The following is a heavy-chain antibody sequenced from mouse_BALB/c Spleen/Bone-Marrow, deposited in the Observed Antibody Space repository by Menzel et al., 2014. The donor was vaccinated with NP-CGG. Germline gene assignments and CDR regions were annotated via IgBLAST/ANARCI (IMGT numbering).Heavy chain of an antibody. CDR2: IDPANGNT. CDR3: TREGYYYGSDALDY. Sequence: VQLKESGAELVEPGASVKLSCTASGFNVKDTYMQWVKQRPEQGLEWIGRIDPANGNTQYDPTFQGKATITTDTSSNTAYLQLSSLTSEDTAVYYCTREGYYYGSDALDYWGQGTSVTVSS. CDR1: GFNVKDTY. D-gene: IGHD1-2*01. J-gene: IGHJ4*01. V-gene: IGHV14-3*02.